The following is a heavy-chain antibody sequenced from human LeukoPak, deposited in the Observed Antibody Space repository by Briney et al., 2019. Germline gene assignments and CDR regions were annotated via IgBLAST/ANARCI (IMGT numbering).Heavy chain of an antibody. V-gene: IGHV3-48*03. CDR2: ISSSGSTI. CDR1: GFTFRSYE. J-gene: IGHJ4*02. D-gene: IGHD3-22*01. CDR3: ASLYYYDSSGYYPGDY. Sequence: GGSLRLSCAASGFTFRSYEMNWVRQAPGKGLGWVSYISSSGSTIYYADSVKGRFTISRDNAKNSLYLQMNSLRAEDTAVYYCASLYYYDSSGYYPGDYWGQGTLVTVSS.